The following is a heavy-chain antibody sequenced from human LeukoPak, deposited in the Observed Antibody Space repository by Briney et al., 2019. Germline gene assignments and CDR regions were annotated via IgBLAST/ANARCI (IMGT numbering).Heavy chain of an antibody. J-gene: IGHJ5*02. CDR3: ARHPIFSGMGSQLWFDP. V-gene: IGHV4-30-4*01. D-gene: IGHD3-10*01. CDR1: GGSISSGDYY. Sequence: SETLSLTCTVSGGSISSGDYYWSWIRQPPGKGLEWIGYIYYSGSTYYNPSLKSRVTISVDTSKNQFSLKLSSVAAADTAVYYCARHPIFSGMGSQLWFDPWGQGTLVTVSS. CDR2: IYYSGST.